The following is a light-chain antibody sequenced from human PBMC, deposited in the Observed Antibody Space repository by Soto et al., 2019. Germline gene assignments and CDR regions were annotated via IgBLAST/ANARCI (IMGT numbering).Light chain of an antibody. Sequence: DIQLTQSPSFLSASVGDRVTITCRASQGISSYLAWYQQKPGKAPKLLIYAASTLQSGVPSRFSGSVSGTEFTLTISSLQPEDFATYYWQQLNSYPLTFGGGTKVEIK. V-gene: IGKV1-9*01. J-gene: IGKJ4*01. CDR1: QGISSY. CDR3: QQLNSYPLT. CDR2: AAS.